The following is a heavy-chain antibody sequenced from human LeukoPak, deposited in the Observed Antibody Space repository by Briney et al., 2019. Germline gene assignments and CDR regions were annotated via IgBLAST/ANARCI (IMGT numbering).Heavy chain of an antibody. D-gene: IGHD3-10*01. CDR1: GGSINKYY. J-gene: IGHJ4*02. CDR2: IYPTGTT. Sequence: PSETLSLTCTVSGGSINKYYWGWVRQPAGKGLEWIGLIYPTGTTNYSPSFKSRLTMSLYTSKNQFSLKLRYVTAAVTAVYYCGTQGYTASYYFVDYWSQGTLVTVSS. V-gene: IGHV4-4*07. CDR3: GTQGYTASYYFVDY.